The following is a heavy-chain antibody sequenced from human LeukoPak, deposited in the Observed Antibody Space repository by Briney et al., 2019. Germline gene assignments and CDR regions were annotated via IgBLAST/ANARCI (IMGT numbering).Heavy chain of an antibody. Sequence: GGSLRLSCAASGFTFSSYGMHWVRQAPGKGLEWVAVISYDGSNKYYADSVKGRFTISRDNSKNTLYLQMNSLRAEDTAVYYCARVAVAGSYYYYGMDVWGQGTTVTVSS. CDR2: ISYDGSNK. CDR3: ARVAVAGSYYYYGMDV. J-gene: IGHJ6*02. D-gene: IGHD6-19*01. V-gene: IGHV3-30*03. CDR1: GFTFSSYG.